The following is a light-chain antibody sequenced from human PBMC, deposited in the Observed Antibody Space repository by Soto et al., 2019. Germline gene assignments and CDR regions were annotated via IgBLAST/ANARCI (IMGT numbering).Light chain of an antibody. CDR2: KVS. V-gene: IGKV2-30*01. CDR3: QQYNTYPT. J-gene: IGKJ1*01. CDR1: QSLVYSDGNTY. Sequence: EVVMTQSPLSLPVTLGQPASISCRSSQSLVYSDGNTYLNWFQQRPGQSPRRLIYKVSNRDSGVPSRFSGSGSGTEFSLTISSLQSDDFATYYCQQYNTYPTFGQGTKVDIK.